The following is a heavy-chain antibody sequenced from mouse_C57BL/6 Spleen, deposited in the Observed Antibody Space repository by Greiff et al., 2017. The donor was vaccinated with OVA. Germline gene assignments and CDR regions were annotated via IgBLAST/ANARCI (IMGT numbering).Heavy chain of an antibody. Sequence: EVQLMESGGGLVKPGGSLKLSCAASGFTFSDYGMHWVRQAPEKGLEWVAYISSGSSTIYYADTVKGRFTISRDNAKNTLFLQMTSLRSEDTAMYYCARSPGYAMDYWGQGTSVTVSS. CDR3: ARSPGYAMDY. J-gene: IGHJ4*01. CDR1: GFTFSDYG. V-gene: IGHV5-17*01. CDR2: ISSGSSTI.